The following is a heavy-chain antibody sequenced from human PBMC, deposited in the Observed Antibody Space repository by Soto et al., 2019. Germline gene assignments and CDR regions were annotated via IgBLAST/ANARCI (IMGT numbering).Heavy chain of an antibody. CDR1: GGSISSGGYY. CDR3: PRELTYYDSSGYVDY. J-gene: IGHJ4*02. Sequence: SETLSLTCTVSGGSISSGGYYWSWIRQHPGKGLEWIGYIYYSGSTYYNPSLKSRVTISVDTSKNQFSLKLSSVTAADTAVYYWPRELTYYDSSGYVDYWGQGTLVTVSS. D-gene: IGHD3-22*01. CDR2: IYYSGST. V-gene: IGHV4-31*03.